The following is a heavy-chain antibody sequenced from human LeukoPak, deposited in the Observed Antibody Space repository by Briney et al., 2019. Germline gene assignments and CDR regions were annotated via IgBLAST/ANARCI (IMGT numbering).Heavy chain of an antibody. CDR1: GFTFSSYS. D-gene: IGHD1-1*01. CDR3: ARDRGQLERLDY. Sequence: GGSLRLSCAASGFTFSSYSMNWVRQAPGKGLEWVSSISSSSSYIYYADSVKGRFTISRDNAKNSLYLQMNSLRAEDTAVYYCARDRGQLERLDYWGQGTLVTVSS. V-gene: IGHV3-21*01. CDR2: ISSSSSYI. J-gene: IGHJ4*02.